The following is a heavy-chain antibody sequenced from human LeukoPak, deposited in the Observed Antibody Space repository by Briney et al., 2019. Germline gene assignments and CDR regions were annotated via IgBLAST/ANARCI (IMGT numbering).Heavy chain of an antibody. Sequence: SQTLSLTCTVSGGSISGGSYYWSWIRQPAGKGLEYIGRIYTSGSTNYNPSLKSRVTISVDTSKNHFSLKLSSVTAADTAVYYCARDQTYSGSGIYTYFDYWGQGILVTVSS. CDR2: IYTSGST. D-gene: IGHD3-10*01. J-gene: IGHJ4*02. V-gene: IGHV4-61*02. CDR1: GGSISGGSYY. CDR3: ARDQTYSGSGIYTYFDY.